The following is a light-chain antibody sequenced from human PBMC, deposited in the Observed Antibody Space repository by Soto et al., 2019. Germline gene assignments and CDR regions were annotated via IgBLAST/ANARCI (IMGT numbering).Light chain of an antibody. CDR3: AAWDDSLNGVV. V-gene: IGLV1-44*01. CDR2: SNN. Sequence: QLVLTQPPSASGTPGQRVTISCSGSTSNIGRNTVHWYQQLPGTAPKLLIYSNNQRPSGVPDRFSGSKSGTSDSLAISGLQSEDEADYYCAAWDDSLNGVVFGGGTKLTVL. CDR1: TSNIGRNT. J-gene: IGLJ2*01.